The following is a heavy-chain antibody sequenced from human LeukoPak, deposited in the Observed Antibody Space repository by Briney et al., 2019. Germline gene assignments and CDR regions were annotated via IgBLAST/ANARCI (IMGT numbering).Heavy chain of an antibody. CDR1: AFTFSSYW. J-gene: IGHJ4*02. D-gene: IGHD1/OR15-1a*01. CDR3: ARDDWNTPDF. CDR2: IKQDGSEK. Sequence: GGSLRLSCAASAFTFSSYWMSWVRQAPGKGLEWVGNIKQDGSEKYYVDSVKGRFTISRDNAKNSLFLQMNSLRAEDTAVYYSARDDWNTPDFWGQGTLVTVSS. V-gene: IGHV3-7*01.